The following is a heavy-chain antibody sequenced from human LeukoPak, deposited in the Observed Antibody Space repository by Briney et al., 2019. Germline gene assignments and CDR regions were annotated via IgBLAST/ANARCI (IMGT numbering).Heavy chain of an antibody. J-gene: IGHJ4*02. V-gene: IGHV3-21*01. CDR2: ISSSSSYI. CDR1: GFTFSSYS. Sequence: GGSLRLSCAASGFTFSSYSMNWVRQAPGKGLEWVSSISSSSSYIYYADSVKGRFTISRDNAKNSLYLQMNSLRAEDTAVHYCARVSSYYDILTGYYKGGYFDYWGQGTLVTVSS. CDR3: ARVSSYYDILTGYYKGGYFDY. D-gene: IGHD3-9*01.